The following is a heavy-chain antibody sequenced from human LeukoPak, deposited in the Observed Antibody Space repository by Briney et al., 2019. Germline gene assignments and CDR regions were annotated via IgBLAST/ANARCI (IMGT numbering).Heavy chain of an antibody. J-gene: IGHJ4*02. CDR1: GFTFSSYS. CDR2: ISSSSSYI. V-gene: IGHV3-21*01. Sequence: GGSLRLSCAASGFTFSSYSMNWVRQAPGEGLEWVSSISSSSSYIYYADSVKGRFTISRDNAKNSLYLQMNSLRAEDTAVYYCVRELAVAGLDYWGQGTLVTVSS. D-gene: IGHD6-19*01. CDR3: VRELAVAGLDY.